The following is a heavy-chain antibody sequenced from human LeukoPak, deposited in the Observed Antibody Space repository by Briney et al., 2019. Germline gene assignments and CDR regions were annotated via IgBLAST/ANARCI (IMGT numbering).Heavy chain of an antibody. CDR3: ARSYYYDSSHTVDY. CDR2: LWYDGSNK. CDR1: GFTFSSYG. J-gene: IGHJ4*02. Sequence: GASLRLYCAASGFTFSSYGMLWVRQAPGTGLQSVAALWYDGSNKYYADSVKGRFTISRDNSKNTLYLQMNSLRAEDTAVYYCARSYYYDSSHTVDYWGQGTLVTVSS. D-gene: IGHD3-22*01. V-gene: IGHV3-33*01.